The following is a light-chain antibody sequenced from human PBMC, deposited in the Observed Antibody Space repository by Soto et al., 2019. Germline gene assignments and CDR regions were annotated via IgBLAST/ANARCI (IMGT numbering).Light chain of an antibody. V-gene: IGLV1-44*01. CDR3: SAWDGSLNGYV. CDR2: SNY. CDR1: SSNIGSKN. J-gene: IGLJ1*01. Sequence: QSVLTQPPSASGTPGQRVTISCSGSSSNIGSKNVNWYQQLPGTAPKLLIYSNYQRPSGVPDRFSGSKSGTSASLAISGLQSEDEADYYCSAWDGSLNGYVFGTGTKLTVL.